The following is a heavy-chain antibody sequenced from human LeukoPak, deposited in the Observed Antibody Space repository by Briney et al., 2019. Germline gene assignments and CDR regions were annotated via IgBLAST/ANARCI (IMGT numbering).Heavy chain of an antibody. CDR3: ARGPVPPSA. D-gene: IGHD1-1*01. CDR2: IYYSGST. V-gene: IGHV4-59*01. Sequence: PSETLSLTCTVSGGSMSSYYWSWIRQPPGEVLEWIGYIYYSGSTNYNPSLKSRVTISVDTSKNQFSLKLRSATAADTAVYYCARGPVPPSAWGQGTMVTVSS. CDR1: GGSMSSYY. J-gene: IGHJ3*01.